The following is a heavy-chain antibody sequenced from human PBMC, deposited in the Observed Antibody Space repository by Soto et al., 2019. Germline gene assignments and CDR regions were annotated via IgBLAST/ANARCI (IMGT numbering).Heavy chain of an antibody. Sequence: GGSLRLSCAASGFTFSSYAMHWVRQATGKGLEWVSAIGTAGDTYYPGSVKGRFTISRENAKNSLYLQMNSLRAGDTAVYDYARTQRFLEWLLYYDYYYIDFWGKGTMVTVSS. V-gene: IGHV3-13*01. CDR1: GFTFSSYA. CDR3: ARTQRFLEWLLYYDYYYIDF. D-gene: IGHD3-3*01. CDR2: IGTAGDT. J-gene: IGHJ6*03.